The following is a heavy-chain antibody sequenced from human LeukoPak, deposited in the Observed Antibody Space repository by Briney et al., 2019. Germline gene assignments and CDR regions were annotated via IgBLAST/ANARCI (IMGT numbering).Heavy chain of an antibody. CDR1: GDSMNPYY. CDR3: ARDFGPSRGFDH. J-gene: IGHJ4*02. CDR2: ISHAGST. Sequence: SETLSLTCTVSGDSMNPYYWSWIRQPPGKGLEWIGFISHAGSTTYNPSLKTRVTMSLDTSRNQFSLRLTSLTAADTAVYYCARDFGPSRGFDHWGQGVLVTVSS. D-gene: IGHD3-10*01. V-gene: IGHV4-59*01.